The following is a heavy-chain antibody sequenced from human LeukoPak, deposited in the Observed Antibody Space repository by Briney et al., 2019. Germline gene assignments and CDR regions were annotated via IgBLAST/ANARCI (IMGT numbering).Heavy chain of an antibody. CDR3: ARGPLRITIFGVVMNDAFDI. CDR1: GGSFSGYY. Sequence: SETLSLTCAVYGGSFSGYYWSWIRQPPGKGLEWIGEINHSGSTNYNPSLKSRVTISVGTSKNQFSLKLSSVTAADTAVYYCARGPLRITIFGVVMNDAFDIWGQGTMVTVSS. CDR2: INHSGST. V-gene: IGHV4-34*01. J-gene: IGHJ3*02. D-gene: IGHD3-3*01.